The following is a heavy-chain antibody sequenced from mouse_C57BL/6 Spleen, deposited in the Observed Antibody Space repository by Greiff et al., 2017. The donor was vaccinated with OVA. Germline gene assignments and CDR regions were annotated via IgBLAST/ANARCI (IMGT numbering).Heavy chain of an antibody. V-gene: IGHV1-82*01. J-gene: IGHJ2*01. D-gene: IGHD3-1*01. CDR1: GYAFSSSW. Sequence: VQLQQSGPELAKPGASVTISCKASGYAFSSSWMNWVKQRPGKGLEWIGRIYPGDGDTNYNGKFKGKATLTADKSSSTAYMQRSSLTSEDSAVYFCAREGLLDYWGKGTTLTVSS. CDR2: IYPGDGDT. CDR3: AREGLLDY.